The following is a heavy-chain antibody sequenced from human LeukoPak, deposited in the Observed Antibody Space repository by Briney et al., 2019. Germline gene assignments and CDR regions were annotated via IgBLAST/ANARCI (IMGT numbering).Heavy chain of an antibody. J-gene: IGHJ4*02. CDR3: ARAAGRDTAAAGTCDY. CDR2: INPNSGGT. D-gene: IGHD6-13*01. Sequence: ASVKVSCKASGYTFTGYYMHWVRQAPGQGLEWMGWINPNSGGTNYAQKFQGRVTMTRDTSISAAYMELSRLRSDDTAVYYCARAAGRDTAAAGTCDYWGQGTLVTVSS. CDR1: GYTFTGYY. V-gene: IGHV1-2*02.